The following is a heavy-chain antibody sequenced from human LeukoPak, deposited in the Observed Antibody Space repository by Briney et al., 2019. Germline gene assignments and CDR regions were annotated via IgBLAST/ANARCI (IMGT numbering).Heavy chain of an antibody. CDR3: ARASDIVRGHFDY. V-gene: IGHV3-23*01. Sequence: GGSLRLSCAASGFTFSSYAMSWVRQAPGKGLEWVSAISGSGGSTYYADSVKGRFTISRDNSRNTLYLQMNSLGADDTAVYYCARASDIVRGHFDYWGQGTLVTVSS. D-gene: IGHD5-12*01. CDR1: GFTFSSYA. CDR2: ISGSGGST. J-gene: IGHJ4*02.